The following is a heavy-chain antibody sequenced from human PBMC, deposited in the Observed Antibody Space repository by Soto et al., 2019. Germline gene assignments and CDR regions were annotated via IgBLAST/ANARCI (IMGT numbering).Heavy chain of an antibody. Sequence: ASVKVSCKASGYTFTSYAMHWVRQAPGQRLEWMGWINACNGNTNYAQKFQGRVTITTDTSTSTAYMELRSLRPEDTAVYYCARDCSSTSCKNYYYYGMDVWGQGTTVTVSS. CDR1: GYTFTSYA. J-gene: IGHJ6*02. D-gene: IGHD2-2*01. CDR3: ARDCSSTSCKNYYYYGMDV. V-gene: IGHV1-3*01. CDR2: INACNGNT.